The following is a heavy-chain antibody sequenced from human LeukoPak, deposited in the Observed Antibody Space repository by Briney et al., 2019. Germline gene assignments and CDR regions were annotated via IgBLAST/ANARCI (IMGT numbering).Heavy chain of an antibody. CDR2: ISSWCRTI. CDR3: AELGITMIGGV. Sequence: GGSVRLFCAAWGYTYNRYEMKWLRDATGKGLVGVSYISSWCRTIYYADSVRGLFPISRDNAKNSLYLQMNSLRAEDTAVYYCAELGITMIGGVRGKGTTVTISS. D-gene: IGHD3-10*02. J-gene: IGHJ6*04. V-gene: IGHV3-48*03. CDR1: GYTYNRYE.